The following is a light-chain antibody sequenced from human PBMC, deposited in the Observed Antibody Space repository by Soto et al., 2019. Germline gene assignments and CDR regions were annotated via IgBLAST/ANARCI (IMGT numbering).Light chain of an antibody. CDR2: DVS. V-gene: IGLV2-14*01. CDR1: SSDVGGYNY. CDR3: SSYTRSSTLVV. Sequence: QSVLTQPASVSGSPGQSITISCTGTSSDVGGYNYVSWYQQHPGKAPKLMIYDVSNRPSGVSNRCSGSKSGNTASLTISGLQAEDDADYYCSSYTRSSTLVVFGGGTKVTVL. J-gene: IGLJ2*01.